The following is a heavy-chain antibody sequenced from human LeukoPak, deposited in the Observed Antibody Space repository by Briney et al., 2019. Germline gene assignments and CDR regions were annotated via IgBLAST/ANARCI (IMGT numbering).Heavy chain of an antibody. D-gene: IGHD6-25*01. J-gene: IGHJ4*02. Sequence: ASVKVSCKASGYTFTGYYMHWVRQAPGQGLEWMGWINPNSGGTNYAQKFQGRVTITRDTSASTAYMELSSLRSEDTAVYYCARASRSRYSSGTDYWGQGTLVTVSS. V-gene: IGHV1-2*02. CDR2: INPNSGGT. CDR3: ARASRSRYSSGTDY. CDR1: GYTFTGYY.